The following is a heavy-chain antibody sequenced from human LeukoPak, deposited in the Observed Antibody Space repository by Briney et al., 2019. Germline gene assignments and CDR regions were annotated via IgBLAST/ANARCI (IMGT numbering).Heavy chain of an antibody. CDR3: ARDSGPLYYYDSSGHTFDY. V-gene: IGHV3-30-3*01. Sequence: PGRSLRLSCAASGFTFSSYAMHWVRQAPGKGLEWVAVISYDGSNKYYADPVKGRFTISRDNSKNTLYLQMNSLRAEDTAVYYCARDSGPLYYYDSSGHTFDYWGQGTLVTVSS. CDR1: GFTFSSYA. D-gene: IGHD3-22*01. CDR2: ISYDGSNK. J-gene: IGHJ4*02.